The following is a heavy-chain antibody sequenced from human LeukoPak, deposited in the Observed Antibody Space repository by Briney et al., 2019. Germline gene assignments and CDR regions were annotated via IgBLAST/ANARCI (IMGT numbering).Heavy chain of an antibody. Sequence: ASVRVSCKASGYTFTDYYLHWVRQAPGQGLEWMGRFNPNSGGTDYAQMFQGRVTMTRDTSINTAYMELSGLRSDDTAVYYCARDASTTRVISASDNWGQGTLVTVSS. J-gene: IGHJ4*02. D-gene: IGHD2/OR15-2a*01. V-gene: IGHV1-2*02. CDR3: ARDASTTRVISASDN. CDR1: GYTFTDYY. CDR2: FNPNSGGT.